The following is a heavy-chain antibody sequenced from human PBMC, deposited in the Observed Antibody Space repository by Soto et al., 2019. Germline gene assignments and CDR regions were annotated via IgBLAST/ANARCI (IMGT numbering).Heavy chain of an antibody. Sequence: SETLSLTCTVSGGSISSSSYYWGWIRQPPGKGLEWIGSIYYSGSTYYNPSLKTRVTISVDTSKNQFSLKLSSVTAADTAVYYCARLRVAAAYIDYWGQGTLVTVSS. CDR2: IYYSGST. D-gene: IGHD6-13*01. CDR3: ARLRVAAAYIDY. V-gene: IGHV4-39*01. J-gene: IGHJ4*02. CDR1: GGSISSSSYY.